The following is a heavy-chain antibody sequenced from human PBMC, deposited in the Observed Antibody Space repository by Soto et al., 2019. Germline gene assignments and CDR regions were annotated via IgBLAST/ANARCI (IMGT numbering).Heavy chain of an antibody. J-gene: IGHJ4*02. V-gene: IGHV4-4*07. CDR3: TRDGMTTGDT. Sequence: PSENLSLTCIVSGVSVTSYTWSLVRQPANKGLELIGRVFSSVSATYSPSLKSLVRISMDTPENRISLKLDSVTAADAGVYYCTRDGMTTGDTWGPGTMVTVSS. CDR1: GVSVTSYT. CDR2: VFSSVSA. D-gene: IGHD2-21*02.